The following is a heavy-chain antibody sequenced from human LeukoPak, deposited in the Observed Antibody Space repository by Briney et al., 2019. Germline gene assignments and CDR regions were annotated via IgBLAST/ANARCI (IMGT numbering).Heavy chain of an antibody. CDR3: ATDGDRYGYELDY. D-gene: IGHD5-18*01. V-gene: IGHV1-2*02. J-gene: IGHJ4*02. CDR1: GYTFTAYY. CDR2: INPNSGGT. Sequence: ASVKVSCKASGYTFTAYYMHWVRQAPGQGLEWMGWINPNSGGTNYAQKFQGRVTMTRDTSISTAYMELSSLRSEDTAVYYCATDGDRYGYELDYWGQGTLVTVSS.